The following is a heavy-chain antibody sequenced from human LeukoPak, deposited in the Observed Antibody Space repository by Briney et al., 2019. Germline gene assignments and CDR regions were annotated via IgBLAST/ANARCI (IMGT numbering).Heavy chain of an antibody. D-gene: IGHD3-10*01. J-gene: IGHJ5*02. CDR2: IYHSGST. V-gene: IGHV4-38-2*02. CDR3: AGRFMVRNWFDP. Sequence: PSQTLSLTCTVSGYSISSGYYWGWIRQPPGKGLEWIGSIYHSGSTYYNPSLKSRVTISVDTSKNQFSLKLSSVTAADTAVYYCAGRFMVRNWFDPWGQGTLVTVSS. CDR1: GYSISSGYY.